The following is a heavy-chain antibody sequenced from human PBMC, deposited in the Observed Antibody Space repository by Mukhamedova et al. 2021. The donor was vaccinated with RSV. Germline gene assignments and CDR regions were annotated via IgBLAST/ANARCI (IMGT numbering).Heavy chain of an antibody. CDR3: ATLRDAAMVSGARRWFDP. Sequence: GLEWMGWISAYNGNTNYAQKLQGRVTMTEDTSTDTAYMELSSLRSEDTAVYYCATLRDAAMVSGARRWFDPWGQGTLVTVSS. J-gene: IGHJ5*02. V-gene: IGHV1-18*01. D-gene: IGHD5-18*01. CDR2: ISAYNGNT.